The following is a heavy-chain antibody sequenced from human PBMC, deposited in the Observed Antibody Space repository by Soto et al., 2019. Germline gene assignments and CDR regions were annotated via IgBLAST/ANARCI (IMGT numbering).Heavy chain of an antibody. CDR2: ISSSGGTI. CDR1: GFTFSDYY. CDR3: ARGPKAPRGRWLPRREDYYYGMDV. J-gene: IGHJ6*02. V-gene: IGHV3-11*01. D-gene: IGHD3-16*01. Sequence: PGGSLRLSCAASGFTFSDYYMSWIRQAPGKGLEWVSYISSSGGTIYYADSVKGRFTISRDNAKNSLYLQMNSLRAEDTAVYYCARGPKAPRGRWLPRREDYYYGMDVWGQGTTVTVSS.